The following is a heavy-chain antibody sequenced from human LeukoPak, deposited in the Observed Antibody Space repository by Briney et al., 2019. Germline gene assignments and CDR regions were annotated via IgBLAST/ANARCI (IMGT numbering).Heavy chain of an antibody. Sequence: SETLSLTCAVYGGSFSGDYWSWIRQPPGKGRGWIGEVNHSGRANYNPSLKSRVTISVDTSKNQFSMKVSSVTDQDTAVYYCARDPKEAYDFWSGIRGTDWYFDLWGRGTLVTVSS. D-gene: IGHD3-3*01. V-gene: IGHV4-34*01. J-gene: IGHJ2*01. CDR1: GGSFSGDY. CDR3: ARDPKEAYDFWSGIRGTDWYFDL. CDR2: VNHSGRA.